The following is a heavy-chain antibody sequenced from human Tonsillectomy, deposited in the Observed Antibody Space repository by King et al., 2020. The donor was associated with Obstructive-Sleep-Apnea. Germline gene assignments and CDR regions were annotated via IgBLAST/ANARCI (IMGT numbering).Heavy chain of an antibody. J-gene: IGHJ4*02. CDR2: ISYDGSNK. CDR3: ARDKVLSGRLDY. D-gene: IGHD1-26*01. V-gene: IGHV3-30-3*01. Sequence: VQLVESGGGVVQPGRSLRLSCAASGFTFSSYAMHWVRQAPGKGLEWVALISYDGSNKYYADSVKGRFTISRDNSKNTLYLQMNILRAEDTAVYYCARDKVLSGRLDYWGQGTLVTVSS. CDR1: GFTFSSYA.